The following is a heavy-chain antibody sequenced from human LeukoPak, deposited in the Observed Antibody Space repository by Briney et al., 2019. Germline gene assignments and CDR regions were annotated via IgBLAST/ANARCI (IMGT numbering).Heavy chain of an antibody. Sequence: SETLSLTCAVYGGSFSGYYWSWIRRPPGKGLECIGEINHSGSTNYNPSLKSRVTISVDTSKNQFSLKLSSVTAADTAVYYCARGYFSMSTPYFDYWGQGTLVTVSS. CDR1: GGSFSGYY. D-gene: IGHD2/OR15-2a*01. J-gene: IGHJ4*02. CDR2: INHSGST. CDR3: ARGYFSMSTPYFDY. V-gene: IGHV4-34*01.